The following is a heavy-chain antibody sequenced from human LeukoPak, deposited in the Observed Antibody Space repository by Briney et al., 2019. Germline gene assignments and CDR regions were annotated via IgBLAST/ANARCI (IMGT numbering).Heavy chain of an antibody. V-gene: IGHV1-2*02. D-gene: IGHD3-9*01. J-gene: IGHJ3*02. Sequence: GASVSVSCRASGYTFTVYYMHWVRQAPGQGREWVGWINPNSGATNYAQKYQGRVTLTRDTSISTAYMELSRLRSDDTAVYYCARDQLTSDAFDIWGQGTMVTVSS. CDR1: GYTFTVYY. CDR2: INPNSGAT. CDR3: ARDQLTSDAFDI.